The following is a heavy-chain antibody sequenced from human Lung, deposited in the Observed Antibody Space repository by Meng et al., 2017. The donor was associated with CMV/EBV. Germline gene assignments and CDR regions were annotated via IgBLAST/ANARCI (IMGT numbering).Heavy chain of an antibody. D-gene: IGHD5-18*01. CDR2: VYYTGGT. CDR1: CGAISGGDYY. V-gene: IGHV4-30-4*01. J-gene: IGHJ4*02. Sequence: QLHLQESGPGLAKATQTLSLTCTVSCGAISGGDYYWSWIRQPPGKGLEWIGCVYYTGGTYDNPSLTSRLSMSVDTSNNQFFLNLTSVTAADTAFYFCARGSNTAMAYFDSWGLGTLVTVSS. CDR3: ARGSNTAMAYFDS.